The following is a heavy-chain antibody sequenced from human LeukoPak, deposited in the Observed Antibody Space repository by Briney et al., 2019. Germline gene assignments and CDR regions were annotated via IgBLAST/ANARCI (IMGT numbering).Heavy chain of an antibody. CDR2: ISYDGSKK. Sequence: GRSLRLSCVASAFTFNDYGMHWVRQAPGKGLEWVAIISYDGSKKQYADSVKGRFTISRDNSKKTLYLQMNSLRADDAAVYYCAKDPYNRYFDWTGYFDLWGQGTLVTVSS. D-gene: IGHD3-9*01. J-gene: IGHJ4*02. V-gene: IGHV3-30*18. CDR3: AKDPYNRYFDWTGYFDL. CDR1: AFTFNDYG.